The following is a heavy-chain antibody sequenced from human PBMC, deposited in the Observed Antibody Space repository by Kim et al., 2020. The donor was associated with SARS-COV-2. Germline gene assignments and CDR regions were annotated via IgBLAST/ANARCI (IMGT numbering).Heavy chain of an antibody. CDR3: ASLRRGAVAGIIGTSNNWFDP. D-gene: IGHD6-19*01. V-gene: IGHV4-39*01. CDR1: GGSISSSSYY. Sequence: SETLSLTCTVSGGSISSSSYYWGWIRQPPGKGLEGIGSIYDSGSTSYNPSLKSRVTISVDTATNQFSLKLSSVTAADTAVYYCASLRRGAVAGIIGTSNNWFDPWGQGTLVTVSS. CDR2: IYDSGST. J-gene: IGHJ5*02.